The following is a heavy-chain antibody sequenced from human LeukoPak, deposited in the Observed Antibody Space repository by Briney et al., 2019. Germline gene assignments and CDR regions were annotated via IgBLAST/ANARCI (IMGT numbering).Heavy chain of an antibody. J-gene: IGHJ4*02. CDR1: GYSFTSYR. V-gene: IGHV5-51*01. CDR3: ARHEPTDTAMVNY. Sequence: GESLKISCKGSGYSFTSYRIGWVRQMPGKGLEWMGIIYPGDSDTRYSPSFQGQVTISVDKSISTAYLQWSSLKASDAAMYYCARHEPTDTAMVNYWGQGTLVTVSS. CDR2: IYPGDSDT. D-gene: IGHD5-18*01.